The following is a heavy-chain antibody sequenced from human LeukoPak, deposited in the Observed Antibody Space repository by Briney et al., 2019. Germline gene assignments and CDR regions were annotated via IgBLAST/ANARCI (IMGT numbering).Heavy chain of an antibody. CDR3: ARLGYSGYDYIDY. CDR1: GGSISSYY. V-gene: IGHV4-59*01. Sequence: SETLSLTCTVSGGSISSYYWSWIRQPPGKGLEWIGYIYYSGSTNYNPSLKSRVTISVDTSKSQFSLKLSSVTAADTAVYYCARLGYSGYDYIDYWGQGTLVTVSS. D-gene: IGHD5-12*01. CDR2: IYYSGST. J-gene: IGHJ4*02.